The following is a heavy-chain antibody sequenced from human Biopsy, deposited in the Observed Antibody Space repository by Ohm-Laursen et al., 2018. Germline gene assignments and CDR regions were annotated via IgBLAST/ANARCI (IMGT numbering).Heavy chain of an antibody. V-gene: IGHV3-11*01. CDR3: ARDWGGDYGGNIDYYYFYGMDV. J-gene: IGHJ6*02. D-gene: IGHD4-23*01. CDR2: ISRSGSII. Sequence: SLRLSCTAPGFPFSDYYMSWVRQAPGQGLGWLSYISRSGSIIDYADSVKGRFTISRDNAQNTLYLQMNSLRADDTAVYYCARDWGGDYGGNIDYYYFYGMDVWGQGTTVTVSS. CDR1: GFPFSDYY.